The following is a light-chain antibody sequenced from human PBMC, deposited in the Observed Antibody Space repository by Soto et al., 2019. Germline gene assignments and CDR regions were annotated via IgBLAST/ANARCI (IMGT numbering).Light chain of an antibody. Sequence: QSVLTQPASVSGSPGQSITISCTGSSSDVGGYKYVSWYQQHPGKAPKLMIYEVSNRPSGVSNRFSGSRSGKTASLTVSGLQAEDEADYYCSSYAGNSNQVFGTGTKVTVL. J-gene: IGLJ1*01. CDR3: SSYAGNSNQV. CDR2: EVS. CDR1: SSDVGGYKY. V-gene: IGLV2-14*01.